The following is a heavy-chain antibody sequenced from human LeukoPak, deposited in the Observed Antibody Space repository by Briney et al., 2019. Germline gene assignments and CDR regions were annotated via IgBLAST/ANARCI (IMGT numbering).Heavy chain of an antibody. Sequence: ASVKVSCKASGYTFTGYYIHWVRQAPGQGLEWMGRINPNSGGTNYAQKFQSRVTMTRDTSISTAYMELSRLRSDDTAVYYCAKDLGPIAVAGTFIDDWGQGTLVTVS. J-gene: IGHJ4*02. V-gene: IGHV1-2*06. CDR3: AKDLGPIAVAGTFIDD. D-gene: IGHD6-19*01. CDR2: INPNSGGT. CDR1: GYTFTGYY.